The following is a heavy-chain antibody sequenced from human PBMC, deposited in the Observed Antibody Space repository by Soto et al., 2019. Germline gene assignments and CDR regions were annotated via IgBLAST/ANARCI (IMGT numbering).Heavy chain of an antibody. CDR2: ISGSGGST. D-gene: IGHD3-9*01. V-gene: IGHV3-23*01. CDR3: AKVFRYDILTGPFDY. CDR1: GFTCSSYA. Sequence: GGSLRLSCAASGFTCSSYAMSWVRQAPGKGLEWVSAISGSGGSTYYADSVKGRFTISRDNSKNTLYLQMNSLRAEDTAVYYCAKVFRYDILTGPFDYWGQGTLVTVSS. J-gene: IGHJ4*02.